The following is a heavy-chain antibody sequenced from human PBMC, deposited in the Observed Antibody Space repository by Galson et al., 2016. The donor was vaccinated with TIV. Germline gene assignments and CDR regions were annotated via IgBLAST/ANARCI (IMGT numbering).Heavy chain of an antibody. Sequence: SLRLSCAASRFTFSDYYMSWIRQAPGKGLECVAIISYDGNYKYYADSVKGRFTISRDNSKNTLYLQMNGLRPADTALYYCAREDHQYGSGWYSYYYYGMDIWGQGTTVTVS. CDR3: AREDHQYGSGWYSYYYYGMDI. CDR2: ISYDGNYK. V-gene: IGHV3-30*03. CDR1: RFTFSDYY. D-gene: IGHD6-19*01. J-gene: IGHJ6*02.